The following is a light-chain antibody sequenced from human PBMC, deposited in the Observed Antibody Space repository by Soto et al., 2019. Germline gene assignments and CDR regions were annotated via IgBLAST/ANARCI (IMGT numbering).Light chain of an antibody. CDR3: KQALQTPLT. CDR1: QSLLHSNGYNY. CDR2: LGS. V-gene: IGKV2-28*01. J-gene: IGKJ4*01. Sequence: DIVMTQSPLSLPVTPGEPASISCRSSQSLLHSNGYNYLDWYLQKPGQSPQLLIYLGSNRASGVSYRFSGSGSGTDSTMKISRVEAEDVGVYYCKQALQTPLTFGGGTKVEIK.